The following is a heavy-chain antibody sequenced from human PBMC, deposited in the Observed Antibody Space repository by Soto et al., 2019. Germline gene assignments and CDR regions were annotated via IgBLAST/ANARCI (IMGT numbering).Heavy chain of an antibody. J-gene: IGHJ5*02. CDR2: ISGSGGST. D-gene: IGHD3-22*01. Sequence: PGGSLRLSCAASGFTFSSYAMSWVRQAPGKGLEWVSAISGSGGSTYYADSVKGRFTISLDTSKNQFSLKLSSVTAADTAVYYCARYYFDTGGYSNWFDPWGQGTLVTVSS. CDR3: ARYYFDTGGYSNWFDP. V-gene: IGHV3-23*01. CDR1: GFTFSSYA.